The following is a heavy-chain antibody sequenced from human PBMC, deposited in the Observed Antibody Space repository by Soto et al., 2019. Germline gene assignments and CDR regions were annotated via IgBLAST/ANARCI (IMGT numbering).Heavy chain of an antibody. Sequence: QVQLVESGGGLVKPGGSLRLSCAASGIVFSDYMSWVRQAPGKGLEWLSYISGSGRTIYSADSVKGRFTISRDNATNSRYLQMNNVRTADEAVDYCAGLPVRWGRFDPWGQGPLVTVSS. V-gene: IGHV3-11*01. CDR3: AGLPVRWGRFDP. J-gene: IGHJ5*02. CDR1: GIVFSDY. D-gene: IGHD3-16*01. CDR2: ISGSGRTI.